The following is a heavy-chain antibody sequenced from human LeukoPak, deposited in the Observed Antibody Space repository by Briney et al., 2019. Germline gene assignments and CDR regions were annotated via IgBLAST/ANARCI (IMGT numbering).Heavy chain of an antibody. CDR2: LDPEDGEK. V-gene: IGHV1-24*01. Sequence: GASVKVSCKVSGYTLTELSMHWVRQAPGKGLEWMGGLDPEDGEKIYAQKFQGRVTMTEDTSTDTAYMELSSLRSEDTAVYYCATTVYDSGGYCFDYWGQGTLVTVSS. CDR1: GYTLTELS. J-gene: IGHJ4*02. D-gene: IGHD3-22*01. CDR3: ATTVYDSGGYCFDY.